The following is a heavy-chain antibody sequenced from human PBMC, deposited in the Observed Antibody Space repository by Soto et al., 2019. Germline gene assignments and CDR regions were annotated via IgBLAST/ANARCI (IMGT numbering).Heavy chain of an antibody. V-gene: IGHV3-30*03. CDR1: GVSFNSYD. CDR3: ARISRYCSGGDCHA. J-gene: IGHJ5*02. CDR2: ISYDGSNT. Sequence: QAHLVESGGGVVQPGTSLRLSCAASGVSFNSYDKHWVRQAPGKGPEWVAIISYDGSNTYYSDSVRGRFTISRDNSKDTLYLQMHSLRSEDTAIYYCARISRYCSGGDCHAWGQGTQVTVSS. D-gene: IGHD2-15*01.